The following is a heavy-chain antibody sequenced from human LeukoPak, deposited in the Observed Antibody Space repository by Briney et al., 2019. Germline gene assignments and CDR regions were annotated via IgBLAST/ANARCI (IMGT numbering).Heavy chain of an antibody. V-gene: IGHV3-23*01. J-gene: IGHJ4*02. D-gene: IGHD6-19*01. Sequence: GGSLRLSCAASGFTFSSYAMSLVRQAPGKGLEWVSAISGSGGSTYYAGSVKGRFTISRDNSKNTLYLQMNSLRAEDTAVYYCAKEDGYSSGWYVKGFDYWGQGTLVTVSS. CDR3: AKEDGYSSGWYVKGFDY. CDR2: ISGSGGST. CDR1: GFTFSSYA.